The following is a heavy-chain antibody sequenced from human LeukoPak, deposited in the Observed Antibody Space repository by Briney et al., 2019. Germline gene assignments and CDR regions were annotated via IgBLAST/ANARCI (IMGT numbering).Heavy chain of an antibody. CDR3: ARDREPTTSGSRFDY. Sequence: PGGSLRLSCAASGFTFSSYAMSWVRQAPGKGLEWVSVIYSGGDTYYADSVKGRFTISRDTSKNTLNLQMNSLRAEDTAVYYCARDREPTTSGSRFDYWGQGTLVTVSS. CDR1: GFTFSSYA. J-gene: IGHJ4*02. CDR2: IYSGGDT. D-gene: IGHD6-19*01. V-gene: IGHV3-53*01.